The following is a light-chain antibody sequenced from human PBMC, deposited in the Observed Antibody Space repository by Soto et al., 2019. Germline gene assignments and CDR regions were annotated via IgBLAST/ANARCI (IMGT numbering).Light chain of an antibody. CDR1: SSDVGAYNY. V-gene: IGLV2-14*01. CDR2: EVS. J-gene: IGLJ2*01. Sequence: QSALTQPASVSGSPGQSFTISCPGTSSDVGAYNYVSWYQQHPGKAPKLMIFEVSDRPSGVSNRFSGSKSGNTASLTISGLQAEDEADYYCSSYTSSNTLVFGGGTKLTVL. CDR3: SSYTSSNTLV.